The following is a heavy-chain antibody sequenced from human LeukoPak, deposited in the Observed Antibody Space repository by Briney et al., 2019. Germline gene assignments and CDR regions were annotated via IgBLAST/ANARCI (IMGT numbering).Heavy chain of an antibody. CDR2: INPNSGGT. V-gene: IGHV1-2*02. CDR3: ARNYGSGSYYHYYYYMDV. J-gene: IGHJ6*03. D-gene: IGHD3-10*01. CDR1: GYTFTSYY. Sequence: ASVKVSCKASGYTFTSYYMHWVRQAPGQGLEWMGWINPNSGGTNYAQKFQGRVTMTRDTSISTAYMELSRLRSDDTAVYYCARNYGSGSYYHYYYYMDVWGKGTTVTISS.